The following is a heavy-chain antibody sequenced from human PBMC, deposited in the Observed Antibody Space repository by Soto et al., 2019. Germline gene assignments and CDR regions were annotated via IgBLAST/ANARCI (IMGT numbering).Heavy chain of an antibody. CDR1: GFIFSSFP. V-gene: IGHV3-30-3*01. CDR3: ARSYCGDNCALDY. D-gene: IGHD2-21*02. Sequence: GGSLRLSCVASGFIFSSFPMHWVRQAPGKGLEWVAVVSKDGSDKHYADSVKGRFTISRDNSENTLHLQMNSLRPEDTGVYYCARSYCGDNCALDYWGQGTPVTVSS. CDR2: VSKDGSDK. J-gene: IGHJ4*02.